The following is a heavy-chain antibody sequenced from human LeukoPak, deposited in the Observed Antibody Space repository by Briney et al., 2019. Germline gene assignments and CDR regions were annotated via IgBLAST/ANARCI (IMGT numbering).Heavy chain of an antibody. Sequence: GGSLRLSCAASGFTFSSYAMSWVRQAPGKGLEWVSAISGSGGSTYYADSVKGRFTISRDNSKNTLCLQMNSLRAEDTAVYYCAKVKWFGELLLPYYYYGMDVWGQGTTVTVSS. J-gene: IGHJ6*02. CDR2: ISGSGGST. CDR3: AKVKWFGELLLPYYYYGMDV. V-gene: IGHV3-23*01. CDR1: GFTFSSYA. D-gene: IGHD3-10*01.